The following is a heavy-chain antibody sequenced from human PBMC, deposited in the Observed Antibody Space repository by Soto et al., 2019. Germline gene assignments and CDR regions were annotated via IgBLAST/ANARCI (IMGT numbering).Heavy chain of an antibody. D-gene: IGHD2-21*01. CDR1: GGYFSGHF. CDR3: ARGISLIVEVQRDAPDNYYFDS. Sequence: SETLSLTCAVYGGYFSGHFWSWIRQPTGKGLEWIGEINHSGSTNFNPSLKSRVTISVDTSKNQFSLKVNSLTAADTAVYYCARGISLIVEVQRDAPDNYYFDSWGQGTVVTVSS. V-gene: IGHV4-34*01. CDR2: INHSGST. J-gene: IGHJ4*02.